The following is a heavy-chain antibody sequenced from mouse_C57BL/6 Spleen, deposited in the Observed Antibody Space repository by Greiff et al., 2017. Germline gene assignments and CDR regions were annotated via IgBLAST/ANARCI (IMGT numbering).Heavy chain of an antibody. J-gene: IGHJ2*01. CDR3: ARSDYYGSSFFDY. CDR1: GYTFTSYW. V-gene: IGHV1-64*01. D-gene: IGHD1-1*01. Sequence: QVQLKQPGAELVKPGASVKLSCKASGYTFTSYWMHWVKQRPGQGLEWIGMIHPNSGSTNYNEKFKSKATLTVDKSSSTAYMQLSSLTSEDSAVYYCARSDYYGSSFFDYWGQGTTLTVSS. CDR2: IHPNSGST.